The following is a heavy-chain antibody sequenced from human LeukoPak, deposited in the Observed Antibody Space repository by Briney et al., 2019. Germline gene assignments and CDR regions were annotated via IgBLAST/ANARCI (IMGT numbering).Heavy chain of an antibody. Sequence: SETLSLTCTISGGSISSYYWSWIRQPPGKGLEWIGYIYYSGSTNYNPSLKSRVTISVDTSKNQFSLKLSSVTAADTAVYYCVRSERGGFFDYWGQGTLVTVSP. CDR2: IYYSGST. J-gene: IGHJ4*02. CDR1: GGSISSYY. V-gene: IGHV4-59*01. CDR3: VRSERGGFFDY. D-gene: IGHD3-16*01.